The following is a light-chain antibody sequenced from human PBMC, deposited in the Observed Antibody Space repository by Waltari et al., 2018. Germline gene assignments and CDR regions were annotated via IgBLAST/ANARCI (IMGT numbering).Light chain of an antibody. J-gene: IGKJ1*01. V-gene: IGKV3-20*01. CDR2: GAS. Sequence: IVLPQSPGTLSLSPGERATLSCRASKSVSSSYLAWSQQKPGQVPRLLIYGASSRATGIPARFSGSGSGTDFTLTISRLEPEDFAVYYCQQYGSSPWTFGQGTKVEIK. CDR3: QQYGSSPWT. CDR1: KSVSSSY.